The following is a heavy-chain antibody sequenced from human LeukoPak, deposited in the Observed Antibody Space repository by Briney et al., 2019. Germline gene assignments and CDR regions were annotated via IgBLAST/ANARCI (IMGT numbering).Heavy chain of an antibody. D-gene: IGHD3-3*01. J-gene: IGHJ4*02. CDR1: GGSISSYY. CDR3: AREESDFWSGSLDY. CDR2: IYCSGST. V-gene: IGHV4-59*01. Sequence: PSETLSLTCTVSGGSISSYYWSWIRQPPGKGLEWIGYIYCSGSTNYNPSLKSRVTISVDTSKNQFSLKLSSVTAADTAVYYCAREESDFWSGSLDYWGQGTLVTVSS.